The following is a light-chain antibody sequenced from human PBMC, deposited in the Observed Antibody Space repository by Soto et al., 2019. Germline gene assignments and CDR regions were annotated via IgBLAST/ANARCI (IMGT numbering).Light chain of an antibody. J-gene: IGKJ1*01. CDR2: GAS. CDR3: QQYFEWPPMT. CDR1: ETVATN. V-gene: IGKV3-15*01. Sequence: LMTQSPATLSVSPGEQATLSCWASETVATNLAWYQQKPGQAPRLLISGASTRAAGISDRFRGSGSGTEFTLTISSLRSEDSGIYYCQQYFEWPPMTFGQGTKVEI.